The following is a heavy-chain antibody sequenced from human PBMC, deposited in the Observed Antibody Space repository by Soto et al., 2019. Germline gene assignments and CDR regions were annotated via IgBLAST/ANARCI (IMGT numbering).Heavy chain of an antibody. Sequence: QLQLQESGPGLVKPSQTLSLTCTVSGGSISRGGYFWSWIRQHPGKGLEWIGYIYYSGTTYYNPSLKSRLTISVDTSKNPFSLNLMSVTAADTALYYCARVESSGTFDYWGQGTLVTVSS. CDR2: IYYSGTT. V-gene: IGHV4-31*03. J-gene: IGHJ4*02. CDR1: GGSISRGGYF. D-gene: IGHD3-10*01. CDR3: ARVESSGTFDY.